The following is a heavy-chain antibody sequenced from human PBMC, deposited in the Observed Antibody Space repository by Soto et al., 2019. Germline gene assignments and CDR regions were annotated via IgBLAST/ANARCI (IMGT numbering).Heavy chain of an antibody. CDR1: GFTFSSFG. CDR3: AKQQWLVLDY. Sequence: GVSLRLSCAASGFTFSSFGIHWVLQAPGKGLEWVAVISYDGSNKYYADSVKGRFTISRDNSKNTLYLQMNSLRAEDTAVYYCAKQQWLVLDYWGQGTLVTVSS. J-gene: IGHJ4*02. D-gene: IGHD6-19*01. CDR2: ISYDGSNK. V-gene: IGHV3-30*18.